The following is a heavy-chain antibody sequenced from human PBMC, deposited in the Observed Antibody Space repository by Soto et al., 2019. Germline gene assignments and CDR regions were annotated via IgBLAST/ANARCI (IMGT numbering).Heavy chain of an antibody. CDR1: GGTFSSYA. D-gene: IGHD5-18*01. CDR2: IIPIFGTA. V-gene: IGHV1-69*13. Sequence: SVKVSCKASGGTFSSYAISWVRQAPGQGLEWMGGIIPIFGTANYAQKFQGRVTITADESTSTAYMELSSLRSEDTAVYYCARDVRGYSYGPYFDYWGQGTLVTVSS. J-gene: IGHJ4*02. CDR3: ARDVRGYSYGPYFDY.